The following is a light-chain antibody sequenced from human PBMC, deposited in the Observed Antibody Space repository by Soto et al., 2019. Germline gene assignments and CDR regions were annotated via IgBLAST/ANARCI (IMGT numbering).Light chain of an antibody. CDR3: QQYSSSPPIT. CDR1: QGIGDT. V-gene: IGKV3-20*01. CDR2: GAS. Sequence: EVVMTQYPATLSVSPVEGVTLSCRASQGIGDTLAWYQHKPGQTPRLLIYGASNRATGIPARFSGSGSGTDFTLTISRLEPEDFAVYYCQQYSSSPPITFGQRTRLEI. J-gene: IGKJ5*01.